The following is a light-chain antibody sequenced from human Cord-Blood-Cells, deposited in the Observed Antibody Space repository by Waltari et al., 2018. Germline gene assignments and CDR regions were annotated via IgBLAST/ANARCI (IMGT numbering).Light chain of an antibody. CDR2: AAS. CDR3: QQSYSTRALT. CDR1: QSISSY. Sequence: DIQMTQSPSSLSASVGDRVTITCRASQSISSYLNWYQQKPGKAPKLLIYAASSLQSGGPSRFSGSGSGTDFTFTISSLQPEDFATCYCQQSYSTRALTFGGGTKVEIK. V-gene: IGKV1-39*01. J-gene: IGKJ4*01.